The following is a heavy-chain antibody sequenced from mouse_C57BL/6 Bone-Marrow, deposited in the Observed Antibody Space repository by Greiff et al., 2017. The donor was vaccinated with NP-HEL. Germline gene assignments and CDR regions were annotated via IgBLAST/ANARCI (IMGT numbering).Heavy chain of an antibody. V-gene: IGHV1-50*01. D-gene: IGHD2-5*01. CDR3: ARGSNYDFSFAY. Sequence: VQLQQPGAELVKPGASVKLSCKASGYTFTSYWMQWVKQRPGQGLEWIGEIDPSDSYTNYNQKFKGKATLTVDTSSSTAYMQLSSLTSEDSAVYYCARGSNYDFSFAYWGQGTLVTVSA. J-gene: IGHJ3*01. CDR1: GYTFTSYW. CDR2: IDPSDSYT.